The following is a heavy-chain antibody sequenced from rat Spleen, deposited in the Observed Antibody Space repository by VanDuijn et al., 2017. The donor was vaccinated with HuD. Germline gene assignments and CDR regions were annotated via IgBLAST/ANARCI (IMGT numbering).Heavy chain of an antibody. CDR3: ARDNNYKAY. CDR2: INSAGST. J-gene: IGHJ2*01. Sequence: EVQLQESGPGLVKPSQSLSLSCSVTGYSITSGYGWNWIRKFPGNKLEWMGYINSAGSTNYNPSLKSRISITRDTAKNQFFLQVNSVTTEDTATYYCARDNNYKAYWGQGVMVTVSS. D-gene: IGHD1-10*01. CDR1: GYSITSGYG. V-gene: IGHV3-3*01.